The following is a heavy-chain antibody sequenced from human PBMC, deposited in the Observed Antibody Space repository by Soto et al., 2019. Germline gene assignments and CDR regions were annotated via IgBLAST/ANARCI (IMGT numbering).Heavy chain of an antibody. D-gene: IGHD2-15*01. J-gene: IGHJ4*02. CDR3: AKDKDTTFSPQDY. Sequence: EVQLLESGGDLVQPGGSLRLSCAASGFTFTTYAMTWVRQAPGKGLEWVSAISGSGGSTYYADSVKGRFTISRDNSKNTLYLQMNSLRAEDTAVYYCAKDKDTTFSPQDYCGQGTLVTVSS. CDR2: ISGSGGST. V-gene: IGHV3-23*01. CDR1: GFTFTTYA.